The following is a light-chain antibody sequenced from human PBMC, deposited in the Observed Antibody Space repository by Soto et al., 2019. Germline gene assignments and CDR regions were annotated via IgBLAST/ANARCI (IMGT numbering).Light chain of an antibody. CDR2: GNT. V-gene: IGLV1-40*01. Sequence: QSALTQPPSVSGAPGQRVTISCTGSNSNIGAGYDVHWYQQFPGTAPKLLIYGNTNRPSGVPDRFSGSKSGTSASLAITGLQAEDEADYYCQSYDSSLSGWVFGSGTKVTVL. J-gene: IGLJ1*01. CDR1: NSNIGAGYD. CDR3: QSYDSSLSGWV.